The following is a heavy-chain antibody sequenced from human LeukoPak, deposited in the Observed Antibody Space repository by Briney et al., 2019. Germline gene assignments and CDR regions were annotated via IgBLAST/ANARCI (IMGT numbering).Heavy chain of an antibody. CDR2: INPNSGDT. CDR3: ARVRRWLGKWFDP. CDR1: GYSFTGYY. J-gene: IGHJ5*02. V-gene: IGHV1-2*02. D-gene: IGHD6-19*01. Sequence: ASVKVSCKASGYSFTGYYIHWVRQAPGQGLEWMGWINPNSGDTNYAQMFQGRVTMTRDTSTSTAYMEVSRLRSDDTAVYYCARVRRWLGKWFDPWGQGTKVTVCS.